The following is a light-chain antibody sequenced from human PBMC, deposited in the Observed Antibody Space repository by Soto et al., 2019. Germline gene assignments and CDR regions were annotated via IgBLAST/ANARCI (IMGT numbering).Light chain of an antibody. J-gene: IGKJ1*01. V-gene: IGKV2-28*01. CDR2: LGS. Sequence: DIVMTQSPLSLPVTPGESASISCRSSQSLLHTNGYNYLDWYLQKPGQSPQALIYLGSNRSSGVPDRFSGSGSGTDFTLKISRVEAEDVGVYYCMQPLQTPRTFGQGTKVEIK. CDR1: QSLLHTNGYNY. CDR3: MQPLQTPRT.